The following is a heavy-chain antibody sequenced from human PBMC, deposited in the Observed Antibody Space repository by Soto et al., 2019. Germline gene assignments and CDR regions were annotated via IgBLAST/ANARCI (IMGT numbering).Heavy chain of an antibody. CDR3: ARQRTTVVTQAYFDH. CDR2: IYYSGRS. D-gene: IGHD4-17*01. CDR1: GGSITSSSYY. V-gene: IGHV4-39*01. J-gene: IGHJ4*02. Sequence: ETLSLTCPVSGGSITSSSYYWGWIRQPPGKGLEWIGGIYYSGRSYYNPSLKSRVTMSVDTSKNQFSLTLNSVTAADAAVYYCARQRTTVVTQAYFDHWGQGTLVTV.